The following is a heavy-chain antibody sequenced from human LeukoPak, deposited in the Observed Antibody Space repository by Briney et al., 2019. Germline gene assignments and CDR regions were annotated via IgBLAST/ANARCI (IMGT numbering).Heavy chain of an antibody. V-gene: IGHV3-48*04. D-gene: IGHD1-26*01. Sequence: GGSLRLSCAASGFTFSSYSMNWVRQAPGKGLEWVSYISSSSSTIYYADSVKGRFTISRDNAKNSLYLQMNSLRAEDTAVYYCARTIVGAFDYWGRGTLVTVSS. CDR2: ISSSSSTI. J-gene: IGHJ4*02. CDR3: ARTIVGAFDY. CDR1: GFTFSSYS.